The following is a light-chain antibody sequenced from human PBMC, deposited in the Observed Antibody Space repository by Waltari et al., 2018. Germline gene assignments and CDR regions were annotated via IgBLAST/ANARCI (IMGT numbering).Light chain of an antibody. CDR1: RSNAGSNV. CDR3: ASWDDRLDAYV. CDR2: NNV. Sequence: QSVLTQPPSASGTPGQRVTISCSGSRSNAGSNVVTWYHQLPGTAPKLLIFNNVDRPSGVPDRFSGSRSATSASLAISGLQSDDESTYYCASWDDRLDAYVFGTGTRVTVL. J-gene: IGLJ1*01. V-gene: IGLV1-44*01.